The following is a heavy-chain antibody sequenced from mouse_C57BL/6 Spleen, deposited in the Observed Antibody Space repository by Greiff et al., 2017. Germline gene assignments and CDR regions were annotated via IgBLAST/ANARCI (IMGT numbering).Heavy chain of an antibody. CDR2: ISNGGGST. CDR1: GFTFSDYY. D-gene: IGHD1-1*01. Sequence: EVQLVESGGGLVQPGGSLKLSCAASGFTFSDYYMYWVRQTPEKRLEWVAYISNGGGSTYYPDTVKGRFTISRDNAKNTLYLQMSRLKSEDTAMYYCARRNYYGSEGAMDYWGQGTSVTVSS. J-gene: IGHJ4*01. CDR3: ARRNYYGSEGAMDY. V-gene: IGHV5-12*01.